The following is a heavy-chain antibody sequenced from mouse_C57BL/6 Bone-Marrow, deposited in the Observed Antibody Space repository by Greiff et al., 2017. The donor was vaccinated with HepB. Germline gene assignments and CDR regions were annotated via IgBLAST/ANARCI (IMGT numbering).Heavy chain of an antibody. CDR1: GYTFTSYW. Sequence: QVQLQQPGAELVKPGASVKLSCKASGYTFTSYWMQWVNQRPGQGLEWIGEIDPSDSYTNYNQKFKGKATLTVDTSSSTAYMQLSSLTSEDSAVYYCARRGDYGNFDDWGQGTTLTVSS. CDR3: ARRGDYGNFDD. J-gene: IGHJ2*01. D-gene: IGHD2-1*01. V-gene: IGHV1-50*01. CDR2: IDPSDSYT.